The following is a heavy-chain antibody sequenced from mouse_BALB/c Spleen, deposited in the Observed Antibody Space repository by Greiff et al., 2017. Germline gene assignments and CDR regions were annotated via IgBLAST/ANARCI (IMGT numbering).Heavy chain of an antibody. CDR1: GFNIKDYY. D-gene: IGHD1-1*01. CDR2: IDPENGNT. V-gene: IGHV14-1*02. Sequence: VQLKQSGAELVRPGALVKLSCKASGFNIKDYYMHWVKQRPEQGLEWIGWIDPENGNTIYDPKFQGKASITADTSSNTAYLQLSSLTSEDTAVYYCAPYYYGSSYPLAYWGQGTLVTVSA. CDR3: APYYYGSSYPLAY. J-gene: IGHJ3*01.